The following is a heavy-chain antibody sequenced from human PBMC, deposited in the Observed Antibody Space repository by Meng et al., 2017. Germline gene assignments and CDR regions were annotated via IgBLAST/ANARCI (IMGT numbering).Heavy chain of an antibody. CDR1: GYSLTAYY. J-gene: IGHJ4*02. D-gene: IGHD6-13*01. CDR3: ARDEDISAAGKLFGDY. V-gene: IGHV1-2*06. Sequence: QVQLVQAGAEVKKPGASVKVSCKPSGYSLTAYYIHWLRQAPGQGLEWMGRIDPNSGVTEYAHKFHGRVTVTGDTSISTAYMELRRLTSDDTAVYYCARDEDISAAGKLFGDYWGQGTLVTVAS. CDR2: IDPNSGVT.